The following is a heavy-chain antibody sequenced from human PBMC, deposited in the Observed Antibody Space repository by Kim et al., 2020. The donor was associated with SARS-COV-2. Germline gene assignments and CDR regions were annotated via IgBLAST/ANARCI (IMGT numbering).Heavy chain of an antibody. D-gene: IGHD3-9*01. CDR1: GFTFSSYA. J-gene: IGHJ4*02. V-gene: IGHV3-33*06. Sequence: GGSLRLSCAASGFTFSSYAMHWVRQAPGKGLEWVAVIWYDGSNKYYADSVKGRFTISRDNSKNTLYLQMNSLRAEDTAVYYCAKVQGRLVTTPALFDYWGQGTLVTVSS. CDR2: IWYDGSNK. CDR3: AKVQGRLVTTPALFDY.